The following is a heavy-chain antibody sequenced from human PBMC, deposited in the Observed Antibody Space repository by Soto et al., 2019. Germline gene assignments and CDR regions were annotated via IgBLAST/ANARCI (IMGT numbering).Heavy chain of an antibody. J-gene: IGHJ6*02. CDR3: ALHKSGQYYYGMDV. D-gene: IGHD3-10*01. V-gene: IGHV4-39*02. CDR2: IYYSGST. Sequence: QLQVQESGPGLVKPSETLSLTCTVSGGSISSSSYYWAWIRQPPGKGLEWIGSIYYSGSTYYNPSLKSRVTISVDTSKNHFSLRLSSVSAPDTAVYYCALHKSGQYYYGMDVWGQGTTVTVSS. CDR1: GGSISSSSYY.